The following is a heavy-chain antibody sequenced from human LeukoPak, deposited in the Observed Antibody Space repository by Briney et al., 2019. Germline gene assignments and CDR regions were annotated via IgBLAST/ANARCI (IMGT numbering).Heavy chain of an antibody. CDR1: GGSISSGDYY. D-gene: IGHD4-23*01. CDR2: MYYSGAT. Sequence: PSETLSLTCTVSGGSISSGDYYWSWIRQHPGKGLEWIGHMYYSGATYYNPSLTSRVSISVDTSKNQFSLKLSSVTAADTAVYYCARYGGYAHDYWGQGTLVTASS. J-gene: IGHJ4*02. CDR3: ARYGGYAHDY. V-gene: IGHV4-31*03.